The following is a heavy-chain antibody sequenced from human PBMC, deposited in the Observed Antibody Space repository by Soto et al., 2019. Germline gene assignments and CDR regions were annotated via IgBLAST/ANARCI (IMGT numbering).Heavy chain of an antibody. CDR2: ISAYNGNT. CDR1: GYTFTSYG. J-gene: IGHJ3*02. CDR3: ARRSRLGKGYYYDSSGYYAALDI. V-gene: IGHV1-18*01. D-gene: IGHD3-22*01. Sequence: GASVKLSCKASGYTFTSYGISWVRQAPGQGLEWMGWISAYNGNTNYAQKLQGRVTMTTDTSTSTAYMELRSLRSDDTAVYYCARRSRLGKGYYYDSSGYYAALDIWGQGTMVTVSS.